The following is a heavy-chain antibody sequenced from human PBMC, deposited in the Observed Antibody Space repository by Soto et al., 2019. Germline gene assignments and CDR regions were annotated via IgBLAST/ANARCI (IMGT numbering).Heavy chain of an antibody. J-gene: IGHJ4*02. V-gene: IGHV3-53*01. Sequence: EVQLVESGGGLIQPGGSLRLSCAASGFSASSSYMSWVRQAPGRGLEWVSLIYSGGGTYYADSVKGRFTISRDNSKNTLYLQMNTLRAEDTAVSYCAAYSSLDYWGQGTLVTVSS. D-gene: IGHD6-13*01. CDR1: GFSASSSY. CDR3: AAYSSLDY. CDR2: IYSGGGT.